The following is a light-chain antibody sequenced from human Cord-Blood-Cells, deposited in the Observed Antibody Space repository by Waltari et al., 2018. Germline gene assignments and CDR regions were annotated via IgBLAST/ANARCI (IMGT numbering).Light chain of an antibody. CDR1: SSDAGSYNL. CDR3: CSYAGSSTWV. CDR2: EGS. Sequence: QSALTQPASVSGSPGQSITISCTGTSSDAGSYNLVSWYQQPPGKAPKLMIYEGSKRPSGVSKRFSGSKSGNTASLTISGLQAEDEADYYCCSYAGSSTWVFGGGTKLTVL. J-gene: IGLJ3*02. V-gene: IGLV2-23*01.